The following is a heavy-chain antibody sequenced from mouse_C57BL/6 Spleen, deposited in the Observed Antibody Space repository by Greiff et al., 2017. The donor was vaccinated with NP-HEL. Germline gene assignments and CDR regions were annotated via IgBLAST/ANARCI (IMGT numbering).Heavy chain of an antibody. CDR1: GFTFSDYG. CDR3: AREDYYGSTY. CDR2: ISSGSSTI. Sequence: EVKLVESGGGLVKPGGSLKLSCAASGFTFSDYGMHWVRQAPEKGLEWVAYISSGSSTIYYADTVKGRFTISRDNAKNTLFLQMTSLRSEDTAMYYCAREDYYGSTYWGQGTTLTVSS. D-gene: IGHD1-1*01. V-gene: IGHV5-17*01. J-gene: IGHJ2*01.